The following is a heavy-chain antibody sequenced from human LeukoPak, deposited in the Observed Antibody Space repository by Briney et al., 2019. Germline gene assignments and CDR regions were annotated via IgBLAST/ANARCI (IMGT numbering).Heavy chain of an antibody. V-gene: IGHV1-69*01. CDR2: IIPIFGTA. Sequence: RASVKVSCKASGGTFSSYAISWVRQAPGQGLEWMGGIIPIFGTANYAQKFQGRVTITADESTSTAYMELSSLRSEDTAVYYCARDSDLLLGVPAAFQHWGQGTLVTVPS. CDR3: ARDSDLLLGVPAAFQH. CDR1: GGTFSSYA. D-gene: IGHD2-2*01. J-gene: IGHJ1*01.